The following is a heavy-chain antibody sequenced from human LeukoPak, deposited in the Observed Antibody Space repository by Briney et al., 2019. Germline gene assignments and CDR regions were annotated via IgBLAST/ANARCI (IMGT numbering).Heavy chain of an antibody. CDR2: ISSSGRTM. J-gene: IGHJ4*02. D-gene: IGHD3-10*01. V-gene: IGHV3-48*01. CDR3: ARLLPPYYGSGSYGVDY. Sequence: PGGSLRLSCAASGFTFSSYWMHWVRQAPGKGLEWVSYISSSGRTMYYADSVKGRFTVSRDNSKNTLYVQMKSLRAEDTAVYYCARLLPPYYGSGSYGVDYWGQGTLVTVSS. CDR1: GFTFSSYW.